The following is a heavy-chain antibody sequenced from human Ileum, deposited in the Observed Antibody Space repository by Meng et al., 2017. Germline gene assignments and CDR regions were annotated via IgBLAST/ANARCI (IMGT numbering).Heavy chain of an antibody. CDR1: GYTFTTYG. V-gene: IGHV1-18*01. CDR2: MNTDKGNT. CDR3: AREGAYNGGDY. Sequence: QVQMVQSGAEVKKTGASVKVSCKAPGYTFTTYGISWVRQAPGQGLEWMGWMNTDKGNTNYAQKFQGRVTMTRDTSTSTAYMELRSLRSDDTAVYYCAREGAYNGGDYWGQGTLVTVSS. D-gene: IGHD1-1*01. J-gene: IGHJ4*02.